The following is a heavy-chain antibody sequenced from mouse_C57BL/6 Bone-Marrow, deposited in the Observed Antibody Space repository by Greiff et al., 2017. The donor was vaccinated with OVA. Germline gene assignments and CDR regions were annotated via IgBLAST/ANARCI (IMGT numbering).Heavy chain of an antibody. CDR3: ARSITTVVAPAYWYFDV. CDR2: IHPNSGST. V-gene: IGHV1-64*01. Sequence: VKLQQPGAELVKPGASVKLSCTASGYTFTSYWMHWVKQRPGQGLEWIGMIHPNSGSTNYNEKFKSKATLTVDKSSSTAYMQLSSLTSEDSAVYYCARSITTVVAPAYWYFDVWGTGTTVTVSS. D-gene: IGHD1-1*01. CDR1: GYTFTSYW. J-gene: IGHJ1*03.